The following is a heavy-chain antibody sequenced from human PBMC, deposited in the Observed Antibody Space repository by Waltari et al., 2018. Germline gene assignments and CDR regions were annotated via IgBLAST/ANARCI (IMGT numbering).Heavy chain of an antibody. Sequence: QVQLLESGPGLVRPSETLSLNCNVSGDSLTGYYWSWIRQPPGKGLQWIGYIYYTGSSSSHPSLKSRVTISVYTSKNQFSLKMKSVTAADTAVYYCARVGFPGFYYMDVWGKGTTVTISS. J-gene: IGHJ6*03. D-gene: IGHD2-2*03. CDR3: ARVGFPGFYYMDV. CDR2: IYYTGSS. CDR1: GDSLTGYY. V-gene: IGHV4-59*12.